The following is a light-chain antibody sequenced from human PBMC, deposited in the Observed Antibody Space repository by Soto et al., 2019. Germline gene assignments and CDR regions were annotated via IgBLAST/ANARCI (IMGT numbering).Light chain of an antibody. CDR1: SSNIGAGYD. Sequence: QSVLTQPPSVSGAPGQRVTISCTGSSSNIGAGYDVHWYQELPGTVPKLLIYGNSNRPSGVPDRFSGSKSGTSASLAITGLRAEDEADYYCQSYDSSLSEVFGTGTKLTVL. V-gene: IGLV1-40*01. CDR3: QSYDSSLSEV. CDR2: GNS. J-gene: IGLJ1*01.